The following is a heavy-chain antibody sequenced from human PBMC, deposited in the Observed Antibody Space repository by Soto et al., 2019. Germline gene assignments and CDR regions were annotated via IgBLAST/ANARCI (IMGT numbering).Heavy chain of an antibody. CDR2: ISGRSAVQ. CDR3: AKGGPFTGGFDP. J-gene: IGHJ5*02. D-gene: IGHD3-16*01. CDR1: GLTLRSYA. Sequence: EGQLLQSGGDLVQPGGSLRLSCAGSGLTLRSYAMTWIRQTPGKGLAWVSTISGRSAVQSYADSVNGRFTVSGDNSKNTLYLQMNSLRPDDTAIYYCAKGGPFTGGFDPWGQGTLVTVSA. V-gene: IGHV3-23*01.